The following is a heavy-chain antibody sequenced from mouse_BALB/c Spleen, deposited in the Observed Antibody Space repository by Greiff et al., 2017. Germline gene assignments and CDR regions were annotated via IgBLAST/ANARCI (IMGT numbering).Heavy chain of an antibody. CDR2: IDPANGNT. CDR3: ARSGTTWFAY. J-gene: IGHJ3*01. Sequence: EVKLQQSGAELVKPGASVKLSCTASGFNIKDTYMHWVKQRPEQGLEWIGRIDPANGNTKYDPKFQGKATITADTSSNTAYMQLKSLTSEDSAVYYCARSGTTWFAYWGQGTLVTVSA. D-gene: IGHD3-2*02. V-gene: IGHV14-3*02. CDR1: GFNIKDTY.